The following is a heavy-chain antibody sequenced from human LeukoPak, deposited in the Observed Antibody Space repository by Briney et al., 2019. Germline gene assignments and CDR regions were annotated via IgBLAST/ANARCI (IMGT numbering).Heavy chain of an antibody. CDR1: GFTFDDYA. Sequence: GGSLRLSCAASGFTFDDYAMHWVRQAPGKGLEWVPGISWNSGYIGYVDSVKGRFTISRDNAKNSLYLQMNSLRAEDTALYYCSKDSSRGFGESYFDYWGQGTLVTVSS. CDR3: SKDSSRGFGESYFDY. CDR2: ISWNSGYI. V-gene: IGHV3-9*01. J-gene: IGHJ4*02. D-gene: IGHD3-10*01.